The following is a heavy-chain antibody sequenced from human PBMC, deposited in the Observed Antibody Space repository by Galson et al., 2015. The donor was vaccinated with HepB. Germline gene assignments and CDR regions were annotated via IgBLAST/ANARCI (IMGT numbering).Heavy chain of an antibody. Sequence: SLRLSCAASGFTLGDYAMNWVRQASGKGLEWVSALTASGAGTYYADSVKGRFTISRDHSKNTLSLQMNSLRADDTAVYYCGTTGDIVPAAPNDFWGQGTLVTVSS. CDR2: LTASGAGT. J-gene: IGHJ4*02. D-gene: IGHD5-12*01. CDR1: GFTLGDYA. CDR3: GTTGDIVPAAPNDF. V-gene: IGHV3-23*01.